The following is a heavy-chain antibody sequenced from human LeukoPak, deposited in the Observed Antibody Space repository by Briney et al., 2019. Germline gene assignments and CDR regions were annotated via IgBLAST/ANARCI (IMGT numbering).Heavy chain of an antibody. V-gene: IGHV1-2*02. J-gene: IGHJ2*01. CDR1: GYTFTGYY. Sequence: ASVKVSCKASGYTFTGYYMHWVRQAPGQGLEWMGWINPNSGGTNYAQKFQGRVTMTRDTSISTAYMELSRLRSDDTAVYYCARGITYYDILTGYYEVWYFDLWGRGTLVTVSS. CDR3: ARGITYYDILTGYYEVWYFDL. CDR2: INPNSGGT. D-gene: IGHD3-9*01.